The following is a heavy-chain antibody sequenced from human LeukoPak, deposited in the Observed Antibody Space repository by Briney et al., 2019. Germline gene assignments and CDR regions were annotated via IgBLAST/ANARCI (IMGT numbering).Heavy chain of an antibody. J-gene: IGHJ1*01. D-gene: IGHD4-11*01. CDR2: ISSTSSTI. CDR1: GFTFSGYS. CDR3: AKFTTVNMYFHH. Sequence: GGSLRLSCAASGFTFSGYSMSWVRQAPGKGLEWISYISSTSSTIRSADSVEGRVTISRDNAKNSLYLQMNSLRAEDTAVYYCAKFTTVNMYFHHWGQGTLVTVSS. V-gene: IGHV3-48*01.